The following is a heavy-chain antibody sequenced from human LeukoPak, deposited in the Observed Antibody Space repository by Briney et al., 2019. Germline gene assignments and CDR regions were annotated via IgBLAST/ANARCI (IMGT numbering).Heavy chain of an antibody. CDR1: GFTFSSYA. V-gene: IGHV3-33*08. CDR3: ARGQYAYGDYEGLLDY. Sequence: PGGSLRLSCAASGFTFSSYAMSWVRQAPGKGLEWVAVIWYDGSNKYYADSVKGRFTISRDNSKNTLYLQMNSLRAEDTAVYYRARGQYAYGDYEGLLDYWGQGTLVTVSS. J-gene: IGHJ4*02. D-gene: IGHD4-17*01. CDR2: IWYDGSNK.